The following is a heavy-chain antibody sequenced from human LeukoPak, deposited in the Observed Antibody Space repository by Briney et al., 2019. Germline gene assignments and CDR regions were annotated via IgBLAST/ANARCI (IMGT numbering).Heavy chain of an antibody. CDR1: GFTFSSYA. CDR3: VKDAGGSYYRVFDY. D-gene: IGHD1-26*01. J-gene: IGHJ4*02. V-gene: IGHV3-64D*09. CDR2: ISSNGGST. Sequence: GGSLRLSCAASGFTFSSYAMHWVRQAPGKGLEYVSAISSNGGSTYYADSVKGRFTISRDNSKNTLYLQMSGLRAEDTAVYYCVKDAGGSYYRVFDYWGQGALVTVSS.